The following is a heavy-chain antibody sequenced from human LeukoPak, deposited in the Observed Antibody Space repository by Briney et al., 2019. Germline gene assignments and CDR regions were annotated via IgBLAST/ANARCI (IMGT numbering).Heavy chain of an antibody. Sequence: GESLKISCKGSGYSFTSHWIGWVRQMPGKGLEWMGIIYLGDPETRYGPSFQGQVTISADKSISTAYLQWSSLKASDTAMYYCARHPSYTSGWPLDYWGQGTLVTVSS. J-gene: IGHJ4*02. D-gene: IGHD6-19*01. V-gene: IGHV5-51*01. CDR2: IYLGDPET. CDR1: GYSFTSHW. CDR3: ARHPSYTSGWPLDY.